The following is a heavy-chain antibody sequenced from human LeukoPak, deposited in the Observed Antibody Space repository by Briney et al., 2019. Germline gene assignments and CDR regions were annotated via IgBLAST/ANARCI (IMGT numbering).Heavy chain of an antibody. CDR3: AKGGSITLIVVITHFDY. CDR1: GFTVSSTY. Sequence: GGSLRLSCAASGFTVSSTYMSWVRQAPGKGLEWVSVIYTGGKVYYIDSVKGRFTISRDNSKNTLYLQMNSLRAEDTAVYYCAKGGSITLIVVITHFDYWGQGTLVTVSS. CDR2: IYTGGKV. V-gene: IGHV3-53*01. D-gene: IGHD3-22*01. J-gene: IGHJ4*02.